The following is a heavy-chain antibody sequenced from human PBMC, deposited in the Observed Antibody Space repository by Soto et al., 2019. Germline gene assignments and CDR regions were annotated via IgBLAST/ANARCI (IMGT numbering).Heavy chain of an antibody. CDR2: INAGNGNT. J-gene: IGHJ4*02. D-gene: IGHD2-2*01. CDR3: ARGYCSSTSCYLIDY. Sequence: QVQLVQSGAEVKKPGASVKVSCKASGYTFTSYAMHWVRQAPGQRLEWMGWINAGNGNTKYSQKFQGRVTITRDTSASTAYTELSSLRSEDTAVYYCARGYCSSTSCYLIDYWGQGTLVTVSS. V-gene: IGHV1-3*01. CDR1: GYTFTSYA.